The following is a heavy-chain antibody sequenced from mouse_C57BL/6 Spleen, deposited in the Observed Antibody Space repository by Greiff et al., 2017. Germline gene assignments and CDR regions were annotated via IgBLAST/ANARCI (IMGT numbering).Heavy chain of an antibody. CDR1: GYTFTSYW. CDR2: IDPSDSYT. J-gene: IGHJ2*01. Sequence: QVQLQQPGAELVRPGTSVKLSCKASGYTFTSYWMHWVKQRPGQGLEWIGVIDPSDSYTNYNQKFKGKATLTVDTSSSTAYMQLSSLTSEDSAVYYCARLGREDYFDYWGQGTTLTVSS. V-gene: IGHV1-59*01. CDR3: ARLGREDYFDY. D-gene: IGHD3-3*01.